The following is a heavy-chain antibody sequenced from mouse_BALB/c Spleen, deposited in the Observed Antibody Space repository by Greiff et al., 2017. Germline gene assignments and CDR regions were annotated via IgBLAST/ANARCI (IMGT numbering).Heavy chain of an antibody. J-gene: IGHJ3*01. CDR1: GYTFTSYW. V-gene: IGHV1-87*01. Sequence: VKLMESGAELARPGASVKLSCKASGYTFTSYWIQWVKQRPGQGLEWIGAIYPGDGDTRYTQKFKGKATLTADKSSSTAYMQLSSLASEDSAVYFCARNGPWFAYWGQGTLVTVSA. CDR2: IYPGDGDT. CDR3: ARNGPWFAY.